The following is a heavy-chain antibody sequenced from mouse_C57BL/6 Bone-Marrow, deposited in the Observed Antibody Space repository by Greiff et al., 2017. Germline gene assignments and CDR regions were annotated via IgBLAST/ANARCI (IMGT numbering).Heavy chain of an antibody. CDR3: ARLRGDYGSFDY. D-gene: IGHD1-2*01. CDR1: GYTFTSYW. CDR2: INPSNGGT. V-gene: IGHV1-53*01. J-gene: IGHJ2*01. Sequence: VQLQQPGTELVKPGASVKLSCKASGYTFTSYWMPWVKQRPGQGLEWIGNINPSNGGTNYNEKFKSKATLTVDKASSTAYMQLSSLTSEDAAVYYCARLRGDYGSFDYWGQGTTLTVSS.